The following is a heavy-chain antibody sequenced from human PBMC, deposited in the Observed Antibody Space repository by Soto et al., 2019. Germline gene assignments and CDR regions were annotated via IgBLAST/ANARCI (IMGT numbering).Heavy chain of an antibody. Sequence: EVQLLESGGGLVQPGGSLRLSCAASGFTFRIYAMSWVRQVPGKGLEWVSTISDSADSAYYADSVKGRFTISRDNSKDTLFLQMNSLRAEDTAKYHCAKVLYYDFSSFSYYGMDVWGQGTTVTVSS. D-gene: IGHD3-3*01. CDR1: GFTFRIYA. V-gene: IGHV3-23*01. CDR3: AKVLYYDFSSFSYYGMDV. CDR2: ISDSADSA. J-gene: IGHJ6*02.